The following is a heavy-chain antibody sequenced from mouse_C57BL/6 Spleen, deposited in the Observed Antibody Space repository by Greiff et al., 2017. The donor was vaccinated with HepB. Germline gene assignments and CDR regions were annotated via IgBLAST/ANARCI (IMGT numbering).Heavy chain of an antibody. D-gene: IGHD1-1*01. CDR3: AGYYGSREDWYFDV. CDR2: IYPRSGNT. Sequence: QVQLQQSGAELARPGASVKLSCKASGYTFTSYGISWVKQRTGQGLEWIGEIYPRSGNTYYNEKFKGKATLTADKSSSTAYMELRSLTSEDSAVYFCAGYYGSREDWYFDVWGTGTTVTVSS. V-gene: IGHV1-81*01. CDR1: GYTFTSYG. J-gene: IGHJ1*03.